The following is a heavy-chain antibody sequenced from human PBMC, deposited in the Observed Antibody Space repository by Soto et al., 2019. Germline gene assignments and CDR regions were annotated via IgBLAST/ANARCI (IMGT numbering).Heavy chain of an antibody. CDR3: AREIHGQWPNYFEY. Sequence: GAAVSVSGKASGGTFSSYAISCVRQAPGQGLEWMGGIIPIFGTANYAQKFQGRVTITADESTSTAYMELSSLRSEDTAVYYCAREIHGQWPNYFEYWGQGTLVTVSS. V-gene: IGHV1-69*13. J-gene: IGHJ4*02. CDR2: IIPIFGTA. D-gene: IGHD6-19*01. CDR1: GGTFSSYA.